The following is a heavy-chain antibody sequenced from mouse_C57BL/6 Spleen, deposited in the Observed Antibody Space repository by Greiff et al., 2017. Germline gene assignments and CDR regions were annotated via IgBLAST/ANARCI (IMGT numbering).Heavy chain of an antibody. CDR1: GFTFSSYG. D-gene: IGHD2-4*01. CDR3: ARRGFYDYDGYYFGY. Sequence: EVNLVESGGDLVKPGGSLKFSCAASGFTFSSYGMSWVRQTPDKRLEWVATISSGGSYTYYPDSVKGRFTISRDNAKNTPYLQMSSLKSEDTAMYYCARRGFYDYDGYYFGYWGQGTTLTVSS. V-gene: IGHV5-6*02. J-gene: IGHJ2*01. CDR2: ISSGGSYT.